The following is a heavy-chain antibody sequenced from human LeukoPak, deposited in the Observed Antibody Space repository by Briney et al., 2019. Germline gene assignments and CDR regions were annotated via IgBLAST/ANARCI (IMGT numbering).Heavy chain of an antibody. D-gene: IGHD2-2*01. V-gene: IGHV3-7*04. CDR2: IKQDGGEK. Sequence: GGSLRLSCAASGFTFSGYWMSWVRQAPGKGLEWVAHIKQDGGEKYYVDSVRGRFTISRDNAKNSLYLQLNSLRLEDTAVYYCARLRYAPDVWGQGTLVTVSS. CDR1: GFTFSGYW. J-gene: IGHJ4*02. CDR3: ARLRYAPDV.